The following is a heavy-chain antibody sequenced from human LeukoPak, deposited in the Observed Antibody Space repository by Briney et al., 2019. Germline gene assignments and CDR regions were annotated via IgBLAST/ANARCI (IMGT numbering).Heavy chain of an antibody. CDR3: ARRGRPAATRGYFDY. J-gene: IGHJ4*02. V-gene: IGHV4-39*01. Sequence: PSETLSLTCTVSGGSISGSSYYWGWLRQPPGKGLEWIGSIYYSGSTYYNPSLKSRVTISVDTSKNQFSLKLSSVTAADTAVYYCARRGRPAATRGYFDYWGQGTLVTVSS. CDR1: GGSISGSSYY. CDR2: IYYSGST. D-gene: IGHD2-2*01.